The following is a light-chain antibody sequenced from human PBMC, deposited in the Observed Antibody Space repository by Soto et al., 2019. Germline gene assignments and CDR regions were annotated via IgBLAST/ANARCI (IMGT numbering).Light chain of an antibody. CDR3: TSFSNSTYV. CDR1: SSDVGNYKY. CDR2: EVS. V-gene: IGLV2-14*01. Sequence: QAVVTQPASVSGSPGQSITISCTGSSSDVGNYKYVSWYQQHPGKAPKLIIYEVSNRPSGVSNRFSGSKSGNTASLTLSGLQAEDEAEYYCTSFSNSTYVFGTGTKLTVL. J-gene: IGLJ1*01.